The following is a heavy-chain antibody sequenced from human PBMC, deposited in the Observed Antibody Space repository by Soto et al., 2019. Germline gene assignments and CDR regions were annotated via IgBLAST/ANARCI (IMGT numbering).Heavy chain of an antibody. V-gene: IGHV3-23*01. Sequence: GSLRLSCAASGLSFSSYAVSWVRLAPGKGLEWVSVFDGSVGHTSYTNSVQGRFTISNDNSKNTLFLQRNSLKAEDTAVYFCAKHFQYDSGWPLHYWGQGTLVTVSS. CDR1: GLSFSSYA. J-gene: IGHJ4*02. CDR2: FDGSVGHT. D-gene: IGHD6-19*01. CDR3: AKHFQYDSGWPLHY.